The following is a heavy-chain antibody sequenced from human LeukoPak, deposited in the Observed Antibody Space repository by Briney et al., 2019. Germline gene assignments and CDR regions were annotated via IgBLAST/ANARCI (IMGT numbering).Heavy chain of an antibody. Sequence: ASVKVSCQASGYTFTGYYLHGVRQAPGQGREWVGWINPNSGGTNYAQKLQVRVTMTRDMSISTAYMALSRLRSNDTAGYYCARDRTRTGYSSGWYHDYGGQGTLVTVSS. J-gene: IGHJ4*02. CDR1: GYTFTGYY. CDR3: ARDRTRTGYSSGWYHDY. CDR2: INPNSGGT. D-gene: IGHD6-19*01. V-gene: IGHV1-2*02.